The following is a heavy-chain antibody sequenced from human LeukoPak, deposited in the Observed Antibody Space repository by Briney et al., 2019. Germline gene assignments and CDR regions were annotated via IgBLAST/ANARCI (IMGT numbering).Heavy chain of an antibody. CDR2: INPNSGGT. D-gene: IGHD4-11*01. J-gene: IGHJ6*03. CDR1: GYTFTGYY. Sequence: ASVNVSCKASGYTFTGYYIHWVRQAPGQGLEWMGWINPNSGGTNYAQKFQGRVTMTRDTSISTAYMELSRLRSDDTAVYYCARGPTVITDYYYYYMDVWGKGTTVTVSS. V-gene: IGHV1-2*02. CDR3: ARGPTVITDYYYYYMDV.